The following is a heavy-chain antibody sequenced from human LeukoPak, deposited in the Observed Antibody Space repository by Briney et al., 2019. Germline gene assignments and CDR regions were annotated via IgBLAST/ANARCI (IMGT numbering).Heavy chain of an antibody. Sequence: SETLSLTCTVSGGSISSSSYYWGWIRQPPGKGLEWIGSIYYSGSTYYNPSLKSRVTMSVDTSKNQFSLKLSSVTAADTAVYYCARGNLDYYYMDVWGKGTTVTVSS. V-gene: IGHV4-39*07. J-gene: IGHJ6*03. D-gene: IGHD3-16*01. CDR2: IYYSGST. CDR3: ARGNLDYYYMDV. CDR1: GGSISSSSYY.